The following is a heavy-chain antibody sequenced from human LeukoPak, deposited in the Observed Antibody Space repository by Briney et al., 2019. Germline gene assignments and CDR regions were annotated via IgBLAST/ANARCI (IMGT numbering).Heavy chain of an antibody. D-gene: IGHD2-15*01. CDR2: IGTAGDT. J-gene: IGHJ4*02. CDR3: ARGYCSGGSRYPYFDY. V-gene: IGHV3-13*01. Sequence: GGSLRLSCAASGFTFSSYDMHWVRQATGKGLEWVSAIGTAGDTYYPGSVKGRFTISRENAKNSLYLQMNSLRAGDTAVYYCARGYCSGGSRYPYFDYWGQGTLVTVSS. CDR1: GFTFSSYD.